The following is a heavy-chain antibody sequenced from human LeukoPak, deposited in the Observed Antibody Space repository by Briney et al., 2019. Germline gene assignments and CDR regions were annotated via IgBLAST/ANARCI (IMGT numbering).Heavy chain of an antibody. J-gene: IGHJ6*02. Sequence: GGSLRLSCAASGFTFSSYRMNWVRQAPGKGLELVSSISSSSSYIYYADSVKGRFTISRDTAKNSLYLQMNSLRAEDTAVYYCARDPNYYGSGSYAAVWGQGTTVTVSS. CDR2: ISSSSSYI. V-gene: IGHV3-21*01. D-gene: IGHD3-10*01. CDR3: ARDPNYYGSGSYAAV. CDR1: GFTFSSYR.